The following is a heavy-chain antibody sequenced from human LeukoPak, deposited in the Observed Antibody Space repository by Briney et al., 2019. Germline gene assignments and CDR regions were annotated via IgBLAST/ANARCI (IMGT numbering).Heavy chain of an antibody. CDR1: GFTFSSYA. J-gene: IGHJ4*02. D-gene: IGHD6-13*01. CDR3: AKDLGDSASWSLDY. CDR2: ISYDGSNK. Sequence: GGSLRLSCAASGFTFSSYAMHWVRQAPGKGLEWVAVISYDGSNKYYADSVKGRFTISRDNSKNTLYLQMNSLRAEDTAVYYCAKDLGDSASWSLDYWGQGTLVTVSS. V-gene: IGHV3-30*01.